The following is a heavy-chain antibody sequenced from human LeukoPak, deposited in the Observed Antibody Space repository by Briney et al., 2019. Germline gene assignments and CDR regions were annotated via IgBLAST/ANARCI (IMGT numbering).Heavy chain of an antibody. Sequence: SETLSLTCTVSGGSISSYYWSWIRQPPGKGLEWIGYIYYSGSTSYNPSLKSRVTISVDTSKNQFSLKLSSVTAADTAVYYCARASIDFWSGYYPHFDYWGQGTLVTVSS. J-gene: IGHJ4*02. CDR2: IYYSGST. CDR1: GGSISSYY. V-gene: IGHV4-59*12. D-gene: IGHD3-3*01. CDR3: ARASIDFWSGYYPHFDY.